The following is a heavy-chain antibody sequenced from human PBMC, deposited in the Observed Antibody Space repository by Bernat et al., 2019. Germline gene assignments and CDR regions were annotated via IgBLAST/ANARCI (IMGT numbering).Heavy chain of an antibody. CDR1: GFTFSSYG. D-gene: IGHD3-16*01. V-gene: IGHV3-33*01. J-gene: IGHJ3*02. CDR2: IWYDGSNK. Sequence: QVQLVVSGGGVVQPGRSLRLSCAASGFTFSSYGMHWVRQAPGKGLEWVAVIWYDGSNKYYADSVKGRFTISRDNSKNTLYLQMNRLRAEETAVYYWASLYDYIWGSYSPPHGTDEFDIWGQGTMVTVSS. CDR3: ASLYDYIWGSYSPPHGTDEFDI.